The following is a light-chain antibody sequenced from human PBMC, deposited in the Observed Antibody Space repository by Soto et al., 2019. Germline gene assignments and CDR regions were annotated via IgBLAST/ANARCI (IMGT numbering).Light chain of an antibody. CDR2: DVT. J-gene: IGLJ2*01. CDR1: SSDVGGYNF. CDR3: SSYAGSSIPVA. Sequence: QSVLTQPPSASGSPGQSVTISCTGASSDVGGYNFVSWYQHHPGKAPRLMIYDVTQRPSGVPDRFSGSRSGNTASLTVSGLEVDDEAYYYCSSYAGSSIPVAFGGGTDVTVL. V-gene: IGLV2-8*01.